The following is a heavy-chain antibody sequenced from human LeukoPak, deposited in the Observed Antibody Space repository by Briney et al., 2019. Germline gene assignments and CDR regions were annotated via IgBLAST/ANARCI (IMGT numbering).Heavy chain of an antibody. J-gene: IGHJ4*02. CDR2: ISGHGDVT. CDR3: AKGGHQSHYDY. V-gene: IGHV3-23*01. CDR1: GHTFSNYA. D-gene: IGHD2-2*01. Sequence: GGSLRLSCAASGHTFSNYAMTWVRQAPGKGLEWVSTISGHGDVTFYADSVKGRFTISRDNSMNTAFLRMNSLRVEDTAVFYCAKGGHQSHYDYWGQGTLVTVSS.